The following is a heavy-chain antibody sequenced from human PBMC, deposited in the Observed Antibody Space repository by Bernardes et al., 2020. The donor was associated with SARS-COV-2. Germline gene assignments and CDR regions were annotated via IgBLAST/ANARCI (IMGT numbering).Heavy chain of an antibody. Sequence: ASMKVSCKASGYTFTSYAMNWVRQAPGQGLEWMGWINTNTGNPTYAQGFTGRFVFSLDTSVSTAYLQISSLKAEDTAVYYCARAVGYSGYDYYYGMDVWGQGTTVTVSS. CDR1: GYTFTSYA. J-gene: IGHJ6*02. CDR3: ARAVGYSGYDYYYGMDV. D-gene: IGHD5-12*01. V-gene: IGHV7-4-1*02. CDR2: INTNTGNP.